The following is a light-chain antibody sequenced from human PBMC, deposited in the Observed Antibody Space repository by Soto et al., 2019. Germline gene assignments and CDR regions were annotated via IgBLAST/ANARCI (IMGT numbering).Light chain of an antibody. Sequence: DVQMTQSPSTLSAFVGDTVTITCRASQSIDTWLAWHQQKPGKAPKLLIYKASSLASGVPSRFSGSGSGSEFTLTISGLQPDDFATYYCQHYNSYSEAFGQGTKVDI. CDR2: KAS. CDR3: QHYNSYSEA. CDR1: QSIDTW. V-gene: IGKV1-5*03. J-gene: IGKJ1*01.